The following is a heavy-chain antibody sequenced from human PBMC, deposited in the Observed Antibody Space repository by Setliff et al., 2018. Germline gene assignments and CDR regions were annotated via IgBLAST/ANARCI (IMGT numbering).Heavy chain of an antibody. V-gene: IGHV3-23*01. J-gene: IGHJ4*02. CDR1: GFTFDDYA. CDR3: AKRGPYCSGGTCHYYFDY. CDR2: ISGSAQTT. D-gene: IGHD2-15*01. Sequence: GALRLSCAASGFTFDDYAMHWVRQAPGKGLEWVSLISGSAQTTYYADSVKGRFTISRENSKNTVYLEMNRLRAEETAVYYCAKRGPYCSGGTCHYYFDYWGQGTLVTVSS.